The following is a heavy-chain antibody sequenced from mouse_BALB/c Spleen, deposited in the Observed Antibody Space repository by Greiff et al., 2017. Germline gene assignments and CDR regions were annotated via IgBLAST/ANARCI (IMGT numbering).Heavy chain of an antibody. J-gene: IGHJ4*01. Sequence: EVKLVESGGGLVKLGGSLNLSCAASGFTFSSYYMSWVRQTPEKRLELVAAINSNGGSTYYPDTVKGRFTISRDNAKNTLYLQMSSLKSEDTALYYCARHHYNYYAMDYWGQGTSVTVSS. CDR3: ARHHYNYYAMDY. D-gene: IGHD2-12*01. CDR1: GFTFSSYY. CDR2: INSNGGST. V-gene: IGHV5-6-2*01.